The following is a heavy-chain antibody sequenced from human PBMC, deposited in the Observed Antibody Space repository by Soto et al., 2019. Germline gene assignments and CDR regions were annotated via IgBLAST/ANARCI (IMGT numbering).Heavy chain of an antibody. D-gene: IGHD3-9*01. Sequence: ETLSLTCAVYGGSFSGYYWSWIRQPPGKGLEWIGEINHSGSTNYNPSLKSRVTISVDTSKNQFSLKLSSVTAADTAVYYCARINAYYDILTGYYYGMDVWGQGTTVTVSS. CDR1: GGSFSGYY. CDR3: ARINAYYDILTGYYYGMDV. CDR2: INHSGST. J-gene: IGHJ6*02. V-gene: IGHV4-34*01.